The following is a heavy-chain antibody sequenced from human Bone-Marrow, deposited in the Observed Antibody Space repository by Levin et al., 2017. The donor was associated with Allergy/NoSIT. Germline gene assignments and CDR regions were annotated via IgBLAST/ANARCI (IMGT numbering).Heavy chain of an antibody. D-gene: IGHD2-21*01. Sequence: SQTLSLTCTVSPGSLTDYYWTWIRQPSGKRLEWLGRIHTSQGAIYNPSLRSRLSMSLNTSESHFSLNLRSVTAADTALYFCARSDPRSPVKAFDLWGQGMLVTVSS. V-gene: IGHV4-4*07. CDR3: ARSDPRSPVKAFDL. J-gene: IGHJ5*02. CDR2: IHTSQGA. CDR1: PGSLTDYY.